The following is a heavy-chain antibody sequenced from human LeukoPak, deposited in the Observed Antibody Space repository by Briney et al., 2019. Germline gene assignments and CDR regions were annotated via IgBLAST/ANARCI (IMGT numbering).Heavy chain of an antibody. Sequence: ASVKVSCKASGYTFTSYDINWVRQATAQGLEWMGWMSPNSGNTGYAQKFQGRVTMTRNTSISTAYMELSSLRSEDTAVYYCARAGEYSSSWYRGDYYYYYMDVWGKGTTVTVSS. CDR1: GYTFTSYD. J-gene: IGHJ6*03. D-gene: IGHD6-13*01. CDR2: MSPNSGNT. V-gene: IGHV1-8*01. CDR3: ARAGEYSSSWYRGDYYYYYMDV.